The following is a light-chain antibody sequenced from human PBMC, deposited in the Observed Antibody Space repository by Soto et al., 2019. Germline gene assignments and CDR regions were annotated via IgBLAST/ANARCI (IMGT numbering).Light chain of an antibody. CDR1: SSDVGGYNW. CDR2: DVS. Sequence: QSVLTQPASVSGSPGQSITISCTGTSSDVGGYNWVAWYQQHPGKAPKLMICDVSNRPSGVSNRFSGSKSGNTASLTISGLQAEDEADYYCSSYTSSNSVVFGGGTQLTVL. J-gene: IGLJ3*02. V-gene: IGLV2-14*03. CDR3: SSYTSSNSVV.